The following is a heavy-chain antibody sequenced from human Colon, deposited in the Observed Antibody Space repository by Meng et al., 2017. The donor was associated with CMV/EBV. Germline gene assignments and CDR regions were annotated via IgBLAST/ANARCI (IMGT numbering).Heavy chain of an antibody. J-gene: IGHJ4*02. CDR3: ARGVVVHDY. CDR1: GGSISSSSYY. D-gene: IGHD3-22*01. Sequence: GSLRLSCTVSGGSISSSSYYWGWIRQPPGKGLEWIGSIYYSGSTYYNPSLKSRVTISVDTSKNQFSLKLSSVTAADTAVYYCARGVVVHDYWGKG. V-gene: IGHV4-39*07. CDR2: IYYSGST.